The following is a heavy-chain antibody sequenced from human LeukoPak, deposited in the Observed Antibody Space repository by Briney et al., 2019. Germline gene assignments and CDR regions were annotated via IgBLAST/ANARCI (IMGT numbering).Heavy chain of an antibody. CDR3: ARDPIAAVRFDY. J-gene: IGHJ4*02. Sequence: PGSSLRLSCAASGFTFTSYGMHWVRQAPGKGLEWVAVIWYDGSNKYYADSVKGRFTISRDNSKNTLYLQMNSLRAEDTAVYYCARDPIAAVRFDYWGQGTLVTVSS. V-gene: IGHV3-33*01. CDR1: GFTFTSYG. D-gene: IGHD6-13*01. CDR2: IWYDGSNK.